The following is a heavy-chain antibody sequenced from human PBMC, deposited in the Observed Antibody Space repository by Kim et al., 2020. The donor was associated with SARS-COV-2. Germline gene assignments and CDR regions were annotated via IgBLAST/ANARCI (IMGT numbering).Heavy chain of an antibody. J-gene: IGHJ6*02. CDR3: ARDHSPPPSIVVVPAATWVDV. Sequence: ASVKVSCKASGYTFTSYYMHWVRQAPGQGLEWMGIINPSGGSTSYAQKFQGRVTMTRDTSTSTVYMELSSLRSEDTAVYYCARDHSPPPSIVVVPAATWVDVWGQGTTVTVSS. D-gene: IGHD2-2*01. CDR2: INPSGGST. V-gene: IGHV1-46*01. CDR1: GYTFTSYY.